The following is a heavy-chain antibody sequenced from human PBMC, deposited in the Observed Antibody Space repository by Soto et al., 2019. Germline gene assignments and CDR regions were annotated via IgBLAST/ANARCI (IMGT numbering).Heavy chain of an antibody. Sequence: SVKVSCKASGGTFSSYAISWVRQAPGQGLEWMGGISPIIGTTNYAQKLQGRVTITADKSTSTAYMELRSLRSDDTAVYYCARGVGASYYFDYWGQGTLVTVSS. CDR2: ISPIIGTT. V-gene: IGHV1-69*06. CDR3: ARGVGASYYFDY. CDR1: GGTFSSYA. D-gene: IGHD1-26*01. J-gene: IGHJ4*02.